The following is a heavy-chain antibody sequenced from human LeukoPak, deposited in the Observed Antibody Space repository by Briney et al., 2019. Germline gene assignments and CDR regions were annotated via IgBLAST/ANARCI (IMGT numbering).Heavy chain of an antibody. D-gene: IGHD5-24*01. CDR1: GYTFTGYY. CDR2: INPNSGDT. CDR3: ARGKTQRDGYKLRGTLLDY. J-gene: IGHJ4*02. V-gene: IGHV1-2*02. Sequence: GASVKVSCKASGYTFTGYYMHWVRQAPGQGLEWMGWINPNSGDTNYAQKFQDRVTVTRDTSISTAYMDLSWLRSDDTAVYYCARGKTQRDGYKLRGTLLDYWGQGTLVTVSS.